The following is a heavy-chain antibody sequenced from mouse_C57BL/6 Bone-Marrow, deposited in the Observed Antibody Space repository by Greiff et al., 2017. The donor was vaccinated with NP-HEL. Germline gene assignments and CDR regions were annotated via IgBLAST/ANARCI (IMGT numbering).Heavy chain of an antibody. D-gene: IGHD1-1*01. V-gene: IGHV1-18*01. Sequence: VQLQQSGPELVKPGASVKIPCKASGYTFTDYNMDWVKQSHGKSLEWIGDINPNNGGTIYNQKFKGKATFTADTSSNTAYMQLSSLTTEDSAIYYCAIFITTVVTHSYWGQGTLVTVSA. CDR2: INPNNGGT. J-gene: IGHJ3*01. CDR1: GYTFTDYN. CDR3: AIFITTVVTHSY.